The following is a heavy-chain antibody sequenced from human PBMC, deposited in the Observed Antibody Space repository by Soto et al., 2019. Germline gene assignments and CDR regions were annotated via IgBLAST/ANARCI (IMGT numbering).Heavy chain of an antibody. CDR2: ISAYNGNT. CDR3: ARVRGGGSSTRAWYYGKDV. D-gene: IGHD2-15*01. CDR1: GYTFNSYG. V-gene: IGHV1-18*04. J-gene: IGHJ6*02. Sequence: ASVKVSCTASGYTFNSYGISWVRQAPGQGLEWMGWISAYNGNTNYAQKIQGRVTMPTDTSTSTAYMELRSLGSDDTAVYYCARVRGGGSSTRAWYYGKDVWGQGTTVTVSS.